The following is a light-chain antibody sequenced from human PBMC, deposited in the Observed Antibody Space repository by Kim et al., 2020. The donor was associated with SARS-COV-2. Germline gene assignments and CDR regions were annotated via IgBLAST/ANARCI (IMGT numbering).Light chain of an antibody. V-gene: IGLV2-14*03. CDR1: SSDVGYYNY. Sequence: GQPIHISCTGTSSDVGYYNYVSWYQQHPDKAPKFMIYDVTIRPSGVSNRFSGSKSGNTASLTISGLQAEDEADYYCSSYTTSSTWVFGGGTQLTVL. CDR3: SSYTTSSTWV. CDR2: DVT. J-gene: IGLJ3*02.